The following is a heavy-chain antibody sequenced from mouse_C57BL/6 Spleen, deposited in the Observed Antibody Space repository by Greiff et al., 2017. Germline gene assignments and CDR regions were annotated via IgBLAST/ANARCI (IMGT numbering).Heavy chain of an antibody. CDR1: GYTFTSYW. J-gene: IGHJ2*01. D-gene: IGHD2-3*01. Sequence: QVHVKQPGAELVMPGASVKLSCKASGYTFTSYWMHWVKQRPGQGLEWIGEIDPSDSYTNYNQKFKGKSTLTVDKSSSTAYMQLSSLTSEDSAVYYCARYDGYYLFDYWGQGTTLTVSS. CDR3: ARYDGYYLFDY. V-gene: IGHV1-69*01. CDR2: IDPSDSYT.